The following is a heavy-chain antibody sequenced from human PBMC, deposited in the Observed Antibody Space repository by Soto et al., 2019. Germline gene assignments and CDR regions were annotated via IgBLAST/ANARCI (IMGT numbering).Heavy chain of an antibody. CDR2: IYHSGST. D-gene: IGHD1-7*01. Sequence: SETLSLTCAVSGGSISSSNWWSWVRQPPGKGLEWIGEIYHSGSTNYNPSLQSRVTISVDKSKNQFSLKLSSVTAADTAVYYCARVGGNWNYDYFDYWGQGTLVTVSS. V-gene: IGHV4-4*02. CDR3: ARVGGNWNYDYFDY. J-gene: IGHJ4*02. CDR1: GGSISSSNW.